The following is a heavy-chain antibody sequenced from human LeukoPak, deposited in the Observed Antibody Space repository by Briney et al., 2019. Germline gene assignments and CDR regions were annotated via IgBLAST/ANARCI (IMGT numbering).Heavy chain of an antibody. Sequence: KPSETLSLTCTVSGGSISNSSYYWGWIRQPPGKGLEWIGSIYYSGSTYYNPSLKSRVTISVDTSKNQFSLKLSSVTAADTAVYYCARGGTIFGVVPSYYFDYWGQGTLVTVSS. CDR2: IYYSGST. CDR1: GGSISNSSYY. V-gene: IGHV4-39*07. J-gene: IGHJ4*02. D-gene: IGHD3-3*01. CDR3: ARGGTIFGVVPSYYFDY.